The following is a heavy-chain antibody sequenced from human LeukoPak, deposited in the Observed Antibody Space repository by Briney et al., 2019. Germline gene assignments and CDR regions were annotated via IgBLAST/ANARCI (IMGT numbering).Heavy chain of an antibody. Sequence: GASVKVSCKASGGTFSSYAISWVRQAPGQGLEWMGWITTSTGKPTYAQGFTGRFVFSLDTSVSTTYLHINSLKAEDTAVYYCARDASMITLDYGGQGSLVTVS. V-gene: IGHV7-4-1*02. J-gene: IGHJ4*02. CDR3: ARDASMITLDY. CDR2: ITTSTGKP. D-gene: IGHD3-16*01. CDR1: GGTFSSYA.